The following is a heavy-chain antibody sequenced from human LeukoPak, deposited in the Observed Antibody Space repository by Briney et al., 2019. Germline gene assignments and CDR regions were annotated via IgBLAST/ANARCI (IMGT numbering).Heavy chain of an antibody. D-gene: IGHD6-13*01. CDR3: ARVGYSSSWYGDY. J-gene: IGHJ4*02. Sequence: PGGSLRFSCAASGFTFSTYSMTWVRQARGKGLEWVSSIGSTSYIYYADSVKGRFTISRDNAKNSLYLQMNSLRAEDTAVYYCARVGYSSSWYGDYWGQGTLVTVSS. CDR1: GFTFSTYS. CDR2: IGSTSYI. V-gene: IGHV3-21*01.